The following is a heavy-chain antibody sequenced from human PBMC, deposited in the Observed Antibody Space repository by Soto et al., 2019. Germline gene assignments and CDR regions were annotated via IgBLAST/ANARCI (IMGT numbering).Heavy chain of an antibody. D-gene: IGHD2-15*01. V-gene: IGHV4-34*01. CDR1: GVSFSGYD. Sequence: SETLSLTCAVYGVSFSGYDMSWLRQPPGKGLEWIGEINHSGSPNYNPALKSRVTISVDTSKNQFSLKMTSVTAADAAVYYCAAAKWRHHYSDPRGQGTLVTVSS. CDR3: AAAKWRHHYSDP. CDR2: INHSGSP. J-gene: IGHJ4*02.